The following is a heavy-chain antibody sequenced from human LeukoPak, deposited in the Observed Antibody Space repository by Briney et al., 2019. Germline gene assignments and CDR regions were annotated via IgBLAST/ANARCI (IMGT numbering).Heavy chain of an antibody. CDR2: IKTDGSET. V-gene: IGHV3-7*03. J-gene: IGHJ4*02. CDR3: VKNNGWFHLAQ. Sequence: QPGGSLRLSCAASGFTFNTYTMDWVRQAPGKGLEWVGHIKTDGSETYYLDSLRGRFSISRDNTNNALYLQMNSLRVEDTAVYYCVKNNGWFHLAQWGQGTLVTVSS. D-gene: IGHD6-19*01. CDR1: GFTFNTYT.